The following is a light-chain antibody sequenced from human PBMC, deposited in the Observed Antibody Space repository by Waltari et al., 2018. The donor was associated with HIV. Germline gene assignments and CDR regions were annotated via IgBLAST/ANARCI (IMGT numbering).Light chain of an antibody. J-gene: IGLJ2*01. CDR1: SSDLGVYNS. V-gene: IGLV2-8*01. CDR2: EVS. Sequence: QSALTQPPSASGSPGQSVTISCTGASSDLGVYNSVSWYQQRPGTAPKVIISEVSNRSAGAPNRFSGSTSGNTASLTVSGLQADDEAEYFCSFYGGSNILVFGGGTKLTVL. CDR3: SFYGGSNILV.